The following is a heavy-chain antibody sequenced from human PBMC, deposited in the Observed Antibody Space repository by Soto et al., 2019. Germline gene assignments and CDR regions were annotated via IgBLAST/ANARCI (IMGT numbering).Heavy chain of an antibody. CDR2: ISAYNGNT. CDR1: GYTFTSYG. Sequence: ASVKVSCKASGYTFTSYGISWVRQAPGQGLEWMGWISAYNGNTNYAQKLQGRVTMTTDTSTSTAYMELRSLRSDDTAVYYCARDSWCGYLRPDYYYYLDVWGKGTKVTVSS. J-gene: IGHJ6*03. D-gene: IGHD3-3*01. CDR3: ARDSWCGYLRPDYYYYLDV. V-gene: IGHV1-18*01.